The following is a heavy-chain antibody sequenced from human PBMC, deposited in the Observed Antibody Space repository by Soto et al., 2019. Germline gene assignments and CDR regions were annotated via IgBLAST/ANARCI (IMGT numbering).Heavy chain of an antibody. V-gene: IGHV3-11*01. CDR3: GKGRSYYYYYGVDV. CDR2: ISSSGSTI. Sequence: GGSLRLSCAASGFTFSDYYMSWIRQAPGKGLEWVSYISSSGSTIYYADSVKGRFTISRDNAKNSLYLQMNSLRAEDTAVYYCGKGRSYYYYYGVDVWGQGTTVTVSS. D-gene: IGHD1-26*01. CDR1: GFTFSDYY. J-gene: IGHJ6*02.